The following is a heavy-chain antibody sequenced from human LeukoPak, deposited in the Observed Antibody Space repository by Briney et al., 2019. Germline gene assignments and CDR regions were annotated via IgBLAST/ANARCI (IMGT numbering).Heavy chain of an antibody. D-gene: IGHD5-12*01. Sequence: PSETLSLTCTVSGGSISSYYWNWIRQPAGKGLEWIGYIYYSGSTNYNPSLKSRVTISVDTSKNQFSLKLSSVTAADTAIFYCAGGNGGYAVYWGQGTLVTVSS. V-gene: IGHV4-59*01. CDR3: AGGNGGYAVY. CDR2: IYYSGST. CDR1: GGSISSYY. J-gene: IGHJ4*02.